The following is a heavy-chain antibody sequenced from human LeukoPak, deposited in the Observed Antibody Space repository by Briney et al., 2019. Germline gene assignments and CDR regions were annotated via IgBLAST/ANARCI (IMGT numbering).Heavy chain of an antibody. J-gene: IGHJ4*02. D-gene: IGHD3-9*01. Sequence: ASVKVSCKASGYSFTAYYMHWVRQAPGQGLEWMGWINPNSGGTNYAQKFQGRVTMTRDTSITTAYMEMSRLRSDNTALYYCARSPHILTGENFDYWGQGTLVTVSS. CDR1: GYSFTAYY. CDR2: INPNSGGT. CDR3: ARSPHILTGENFDY. V-gene: IGHV1-2*02.